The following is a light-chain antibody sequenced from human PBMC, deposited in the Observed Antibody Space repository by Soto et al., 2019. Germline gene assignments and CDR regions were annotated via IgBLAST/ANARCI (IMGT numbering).Light chain of an antibody. CDR3: QAYDYSLTASV. CDR1: SSNIGADFD. Sequence: QSVLTQPPSVSGAPGQRVTISCTGSSSNIGADFDVHWYQQLPGTAPKLLIYNNNIRPSGVPDRFSGSKSGTSASLAITGLQAEDEGDYYSQAYDYSLTASVFGGGTKLTVL. V-gene: IGLV1-40*01. J-gene: IGLJ3*02. CDR2: NNN.